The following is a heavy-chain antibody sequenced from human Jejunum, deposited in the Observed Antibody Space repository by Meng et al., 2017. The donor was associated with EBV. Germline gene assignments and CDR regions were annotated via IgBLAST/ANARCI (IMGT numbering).Heavy chain of an antibody. CDR2: IYHIGST. J-gene: IGHJ4*02. Sequence: QLQLQESGSGLVKPSQTLALTCAVSGDSINRGAYLWSWIRQPPWKGLEWIGNIYHIGSTYYNPSLKSRVTISVDRSKNQFSLKLTSVTAADTAVYYCARGGPDFGDYVPFDYWGQGTLVTVSS. CDR3: ARGGPDFGDYVPFDY. V-gene: IGHV4-30-2*01. CDR1: GDSINRGAYL. D-gene: IGHD4-17*01.